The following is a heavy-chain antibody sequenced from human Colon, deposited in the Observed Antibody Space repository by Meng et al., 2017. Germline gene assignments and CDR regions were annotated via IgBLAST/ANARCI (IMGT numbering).Heavy chain of an antibody. J-gene: IGHJ5*02. CDR2: VFSDDEK. D-gene: IGHD1-1*01. Sequence: SGPTLVKPTETLTLTCSVSGFSLSNPRMGVSWIRQSPGKALEWLAHVFSDDEKSYSTSLENRLTISKDTSKSQVILTMTNMDPMDTATYFCARLVWNRNFFDPWGQGTLVTAS. CDR3: ARLVWNRNFFDP. CDR1: GFSLSNPRMG. V-gene: IGHV2-26*01.